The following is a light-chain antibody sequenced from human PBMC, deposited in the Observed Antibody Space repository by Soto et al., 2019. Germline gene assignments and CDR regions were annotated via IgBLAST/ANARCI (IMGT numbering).Light chain of an antibody. V-gene: IGLV2-18*02. Sequence: QSALTQPPSVSGSPGQSVTISCTGTSTDFVSYNRVSWYQQPPGTAPKLMIYEVSKRPSGVPDRFSESKSGNTASLTISGLQAADEADYYCQSYDTSVSGARVFGGGTKVTVL. CDR1: STDFVSYNR. CDR2: EVS. CDR3: QSYDTSVSGARV. J-gene: IGLJ3*02.